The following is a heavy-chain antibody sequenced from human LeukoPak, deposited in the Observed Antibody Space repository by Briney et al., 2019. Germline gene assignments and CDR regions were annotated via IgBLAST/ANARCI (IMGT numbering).Heavy chain of an antibody. D-gene: IGHD6-13*01. CDR2: ISSSSSYI. CDR1: GFTFSSYS. J-gene: IGHJ6*03. Sequence: PGGSLRLSCAASGFTFSSYSMNWVRQAPGKGLEWVSSISSSSSYIYYADSVKGRFTISRDNAKNSLYLQMNSLRAEDTAVYYCARAGLGAAAGTIPGGYYYYMDVWGKGTTVTVSS. CDR3: ARAGLGAAAGTIPGGYYYYMDV. V-gene: IGHV3-21*01.